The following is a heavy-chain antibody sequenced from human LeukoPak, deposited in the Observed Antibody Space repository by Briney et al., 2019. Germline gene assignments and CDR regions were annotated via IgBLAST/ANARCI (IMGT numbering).Heavy chain of an antibody. J-gene: IGHJ4*02. CDR3: ARTAARRFDY. Sequence: ASVKVSCKASGYTFISYYMHWVRQAPGQGLEWMGIINPSSGSTTYAQKFQGRVTVTRDTSTSTVYMELSSLRSEDTAVYYCARTAARRFDYWGQGTLVTVSS. V-gene: IGHV1-46*01. CDR1: GYTFISYY. CDR2: INPSSGST. D-gene: IGHD6-6*01.